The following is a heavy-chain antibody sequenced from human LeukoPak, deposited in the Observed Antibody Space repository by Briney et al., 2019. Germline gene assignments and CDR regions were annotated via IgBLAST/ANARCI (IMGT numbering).Heavy chain of an antibody. J-gene: IGHJ4*02. D-gene: IGHD3-22*01. Sequence: GGSLRLSCAASGFTFRSYSMNWVRQAPGKGLEWVSSISSGSSYIYYADSMKGRFTISRDNAKNSLYLQMNSLRAEDTAVYYCARGVTMIDYYFDYWGQGTLVTVSS. CDR3: ARGVTMIDYYFDY. CDR1: GFTFRSYS. CDR2: ISSGSSYI. V-gene: IGHV3-21*01.